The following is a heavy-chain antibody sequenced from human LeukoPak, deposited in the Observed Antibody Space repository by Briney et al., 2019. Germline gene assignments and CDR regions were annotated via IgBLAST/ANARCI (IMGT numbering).Heavy chain of an antibody. CDR3: ARVQQLWLLADY. D-gene: IGHD5-18*01. J-gene: IGHJ4*02. CDR2: INTDGSST. CDR1: GFTFSSYW. Sequence: GGSLRLSCAASGFTFSSYWMHWVRQAPGKGLVWVARINTDGSSTSYADSVKGRFTISRDNAKDTLYLQMNSLRAEDTAVYYCARVQQLWLLADYWGQGTLVTVSS. V-gene: IGHV3-74*01.